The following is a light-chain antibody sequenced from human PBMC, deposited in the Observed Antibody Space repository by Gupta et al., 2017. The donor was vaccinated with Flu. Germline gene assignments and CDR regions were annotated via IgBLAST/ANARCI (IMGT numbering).Light chain of an antibody. Sequence: RLLIYGASNRATGIPDRFSGSGSGTDFTLTISRLEPEDFAVYYCHHYGSSPTFGQGTKVEIK. CDR2: GAS. CDR3: HHYGSSPT. V-gene: IGKV3-20*01. J-gene: IGKJ1*01.